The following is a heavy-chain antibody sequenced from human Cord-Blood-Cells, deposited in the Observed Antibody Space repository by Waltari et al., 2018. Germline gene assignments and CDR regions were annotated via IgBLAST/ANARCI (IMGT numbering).Heavy chain of an antibody. J-gene: IGHJ4*02. Sequence: QLQLQESGPGLVKPSETLSLTCTVSGGSISSSSYYWGWIRQPPGKGLEWIGSIYYSGSTYYNPSLKSLVTISVDTSKNQFSLKLSSVTAADTAVYYCARHNGESGYDDYWGQGTLVTVSS. D-gene: IGHD5-12*01. CDR2: IYYSGST. CDR1: GGSISSSSYY. V-gene: IGHV4-39*01. CDR3: ARHNGESGYDDY.